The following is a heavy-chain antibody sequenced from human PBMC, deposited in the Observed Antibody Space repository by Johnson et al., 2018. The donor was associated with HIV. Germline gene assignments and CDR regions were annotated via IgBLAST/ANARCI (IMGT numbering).Heavy chain of an antibody. CDR2: IWYDGTNR. CDR1: GFTFSSYG. CDR3: ARAGSSGWSNDAFDI. Sequence: QVQLVESGGGVVQPGRSLRLSCAASGFTFSSYGMHWVRQAPGKGLEWVAVIWYDGTNRYYGDSVKGRFTISRDNSKNTVYLQMNSLRAGDTAVYYCARAGSSGWSNDAFDIWGQGTMVTVSS. D-gene: IGHD6-19*01. J-gene: IGHJ3*02. V-gene: IGHV3-33*01.